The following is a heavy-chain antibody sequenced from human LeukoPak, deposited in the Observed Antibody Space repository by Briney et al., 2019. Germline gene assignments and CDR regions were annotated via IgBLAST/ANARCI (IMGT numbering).Heavy chain of an antibody. CDR1: GGSINNNW. D-gene: IGHD6-13*01. Sequence: SETLSLTCAVSGGSINNNWWSWVRQPPGKGLEYIGEIYHSGTSNYNPSLESRVTISVDKSKNEFSLELSSVTAADTAVYYCTAAGSYFDMNVWGQGTTVTVSS. J-gene: IGHJ6*02. V-gene: IGHV4-4*02. CDR3: TAAGSYFDMNV. CDR2: IYHSGTS.